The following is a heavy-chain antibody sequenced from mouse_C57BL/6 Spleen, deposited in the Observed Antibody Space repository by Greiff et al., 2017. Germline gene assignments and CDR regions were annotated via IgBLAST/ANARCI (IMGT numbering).Heavy chain of an antibody. J-gene: IGHJ4*01. D-gene: IGHD1-1*01. CDR3: ARDGSSYAMDY. V-gene: IGHV1-64*01. Sequence: QVQLQQPGAELVKPGASVKLSCKASGYTFTSYWMHWVKQRPGQGLEWIGMIHPNSGSTNYNEKFKSKAILTVDKSSSTAYMQLSSLTSEDSAVYYCARDGSSYAMDYWGQGTSVTVSS. CDR1: GYTFTSYW. CDR2: IHPNSGST.